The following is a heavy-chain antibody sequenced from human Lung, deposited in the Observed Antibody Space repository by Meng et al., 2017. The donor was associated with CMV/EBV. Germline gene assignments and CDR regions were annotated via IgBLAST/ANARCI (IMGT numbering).Heavy chain of an antibody. J-gene: IGHJ6*04. CDR2: INHSGST. CDR3: ARAYSYGWGPYYYYYGMDV. D-gene: IGHD5-18*01. CDR1: GGSFSGYY. Sequence: GSLRLSCAVYGGSFSGYYWSGIRQHPGKGLEWIGEINHSGSTNYNPSLKGRVTISVDTFKNQFSLKLSSVTAADTAVYYCARAYSYGWGPYYYYYGMDVWGKGTTVTGSS. V-gene: IGHV4-34*01.